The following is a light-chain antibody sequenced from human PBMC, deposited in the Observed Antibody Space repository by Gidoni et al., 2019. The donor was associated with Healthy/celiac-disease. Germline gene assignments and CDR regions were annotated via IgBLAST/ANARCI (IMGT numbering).Light chain of an antibody. V-gene: IGKV3-11*01. J-gene: IGKJ1*01. CDR1: QSVSRY. CDR3: QQRSNWPRT. Sequence: EIVFTQSPATLSLSPGERATLSCRASQSVSRYLAWYQQKPGQAPRLLIYDVSNRATGIPARFSGSGSGTGFTLTISSLEPEDFAIYYCQQRSNWPRTFGQGTKVEIK. CDR2: DVS.